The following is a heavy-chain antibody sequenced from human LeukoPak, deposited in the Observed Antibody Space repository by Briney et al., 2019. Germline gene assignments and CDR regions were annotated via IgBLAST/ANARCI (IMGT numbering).Heavy chain of an antibody. CDR2: IKSKTDGGTT. CDR3: TTSLRYFDWLQLTNY. Sequence: GGSLRLSCAASGFTFSNAWMSWVRQAPGKGLEWVGRIKSKTDGGTTDYAAAVKGRFTISRDDSKNTLYLQMNSLKTEDTAVYYCTTSLRYFDWLQLTNYWGQGTLVIVSS. V-gene: IGHV3-15*01. J-gene: IGHJ4*02. CDR1: GFTFSNAW. D-gene: IGHD3-9*01.